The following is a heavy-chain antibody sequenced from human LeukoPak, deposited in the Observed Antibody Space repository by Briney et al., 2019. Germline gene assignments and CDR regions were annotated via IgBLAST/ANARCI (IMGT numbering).Heavy chain of an antibody. J-gene: IGHJ6*03. Sequence: GGSLRLSCAASDFTLFNYYMHWVRQAPGKGLVWVSHINTDGSMTSYADSVQGRFIISRDNAKNTLYLQMNSPRAEDTAVYYCARTVGYSTWGGFYMDVWGKGTTVTVSS. D-gene: IGHD2-15*01. V-gene: IGHV3-74*01. CDR2: INTDGSMT. CDR3: ARTVGYSTWGGFYMDV. CDR1: DFTLFNYY.